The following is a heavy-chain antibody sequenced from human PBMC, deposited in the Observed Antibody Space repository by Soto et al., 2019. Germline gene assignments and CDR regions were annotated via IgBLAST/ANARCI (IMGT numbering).Heavy chain of an antibody. J-gene: IGHJ4*02. V-gene: IGHV4-39*07. CDR2: VYYRGRS. Sequence: SETLSLTCTVSGGSVSNSKYYWGWIRQSPGKGLEWIGSVYYRGRSYSKSSVKSRVTISVDTSKNQFSLNLSSVTAADTAVYYCVRDTGFYSSSCFAYWGQGTLVTFS. CDR3: VRDTGFYSSSCFAY. CDR1: GGSVSNSKYY. D-gene: IGHD6-6*01.